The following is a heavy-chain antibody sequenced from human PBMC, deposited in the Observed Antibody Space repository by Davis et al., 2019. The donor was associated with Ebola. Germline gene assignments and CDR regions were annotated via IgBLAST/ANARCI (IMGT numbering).Heavy chain of an antibody. Sequence: MPSETLSLTCAVSGGSISSGGYSWSWLRQPPGKGLEWIGYIYHSGSTYYNPSLKSRVTISVDRSKNQFSLKLSSVTAADTAVYYCASRRRGMGYWGQGTLVTVSS. J-gene: IGHJ4*02. CDR2: IYHSGST. D-gene: IGHD3-16*01. CDR1: GGSISSGGYS. CDR3: ASRRRGMGY. V-gene: IGHV4-30-2*01.